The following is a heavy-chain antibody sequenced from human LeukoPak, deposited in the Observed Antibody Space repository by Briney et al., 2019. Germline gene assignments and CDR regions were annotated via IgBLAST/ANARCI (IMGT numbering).Heavy chain of an antibody. CDR1: GFTINDYY. CDR3: ARDLAAAVNWFDP. J-gene: IGHJ5*02. V-gene: IGHV3-11*01. CDR2: ISSSSDTI. D-gene: IGHD6-13*01. Sequence: GGSLRLSCAASGFTINDYYMSWIRRAPGKGLEWVSYISSSSDTIYYADSVKGRFTISRDNAKNSLYLQMNSLRAEDTAVYYCARDLAAAVNWFDPWGQGTLVTVSS.